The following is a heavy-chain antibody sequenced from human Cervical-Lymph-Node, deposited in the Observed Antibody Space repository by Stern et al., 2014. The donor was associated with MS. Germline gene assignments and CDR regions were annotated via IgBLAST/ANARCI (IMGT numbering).Heavy chain of an antibody. Sequence: QVQLVQSGAEVKKPWASVKVSCKTSGYTFTGSFMYWVRQVPGQGLEWVGRINPKSGATDYAEKFEGRLTLTRDTSITTAYMEVTRLTSDDTAVYYCARGPKFGAFDIWGQGTMVIISA. CDR3: ARGPKFGAFDI. D-gene: IGHD3-3*01. V-gene: IGHV1-2*06. J-gene: IGHJ3*02. CDR1: GYTFTGSF. CDR2: INPKSGAT.